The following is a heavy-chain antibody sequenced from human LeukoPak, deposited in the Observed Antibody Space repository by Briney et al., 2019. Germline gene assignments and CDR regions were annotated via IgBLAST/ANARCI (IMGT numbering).Heavy chain of an antibody. D-gene: IGHD5-12*01. CDR1: GDSVSSNSAA. Sequence: SQTLSLTCAISGDSVSSNSAAWNWIRQSPSRGLEWLGRTYYRSKWYNDYAVSVKSRITINPDTSKNQFSLQLNSVTPEDTAVYYCASSGREAEAGSFDYWGQGTLVTVSS. V-gene: IGHV6-1*01. CDR2: TYYRSKWYN. CDR3: ASSGREAEAGSFDY. J-gene: IGHJ4*02.